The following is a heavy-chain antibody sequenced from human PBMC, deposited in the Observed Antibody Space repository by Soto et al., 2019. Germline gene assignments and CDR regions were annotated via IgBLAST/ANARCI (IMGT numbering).Heavy chain of an antibody. Sequence: QVQLQQSGPGLVKPSQTLSLICTVSGASISNANYYWSWIRQPPGKGLEWIGNINYSGTTYLNPSLRSRVTVSVDTSNNQFSLRLSSATAADTAVYFCARVTRDFGDYEVYGVEAFDLWGQGTMVTVSP. CDR3: ARVTRDFGDYEVYGVEAFDL. CDR2: INYSGTT. J-gene: IGHJ3*01. V-gene: IGHV4-30-4*08. CDR1: GASISNANYY. D-gene: IGHD4-17*01.